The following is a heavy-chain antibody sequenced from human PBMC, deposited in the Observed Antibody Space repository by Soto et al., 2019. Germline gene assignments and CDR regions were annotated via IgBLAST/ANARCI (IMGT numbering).Heavy chain of an antibody. CDR2: IIPILDIT. Sequence: QVQLVQSGAEVKKPGSSVKVSCKASGGTFSSYPISWVRQAPGQGLEWMGRIIPILDITDYAQRFQGRVTITADKSTSTAYMELSSLTSDDTAVYYCARPTSTGTTSGYYFVYWGQGTLVTVSS. J-gene: IGHJ4*02. V-gene: IGHV1-69*02. D-gene: IGHD1-7*01. CDR3: ARPTSTGTTSGYYFVY. CDR1: GGTFSSYP.